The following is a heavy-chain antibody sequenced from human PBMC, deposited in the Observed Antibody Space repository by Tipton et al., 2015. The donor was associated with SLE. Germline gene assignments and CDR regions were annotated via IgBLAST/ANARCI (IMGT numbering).Heavy chain of an antibody. CDR2: LYAGGST. D-gene: IGHD5-24*01. V-gene: IGHV4-39*07. CDR3: ARQPGHGSWSFDI. J-gene: IGHJ3*02. CDR1: GGSISSSSYY. Sequence: TLSLTCTVSGGSISSSSYYWGWIRQPPGKGLEWIGSLYAGGSTYFHPSLKSRVSTSIDTSKNQFSLVVTSVTAADTALYYCARQPGHGSWSFDIWGQGTMVTVSS.